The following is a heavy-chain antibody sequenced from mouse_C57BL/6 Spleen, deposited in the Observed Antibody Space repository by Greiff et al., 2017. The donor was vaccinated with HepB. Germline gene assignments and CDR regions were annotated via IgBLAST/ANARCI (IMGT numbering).Heavy chain of an antibody. CDR2: IDPSDSYT. J-gene: IGHJ4*01. CDR1: GYTFTSYW. D-gene: IGHD2-4*01. V-gene: IGHV1-69*01. CDR3: ARGPHYDEGYYAMDY. Sequence: QVQLQQPGAELVMPGASVKLSCKASGYTFTSYWMHWVKQRPGQGLEWIGEIDPSDSYTNYNQKFKGKSTLTVDKSSSTAYMQLSSLTSEDSAVYYCARGPHYDEGYYAMDYWGQGTSVTVSS.